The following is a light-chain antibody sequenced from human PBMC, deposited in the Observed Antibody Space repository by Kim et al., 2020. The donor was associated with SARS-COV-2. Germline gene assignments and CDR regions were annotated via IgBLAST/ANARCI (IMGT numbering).Light chain of an antibody. CDR1: NGHFTDA. CDR2: VNSDGSH. CDR3: QTWGPGIRV. J-gene: IGLJ3*02. Sequence: VKRTGTLGNGHFTDASAWHQRRPGEGPGVFMRVNSDGSHGKGDGIPARFSGSSSGAGRYLTISSLQSDDEADYYCQTWGPGIRVFGGGTKVTVL. V-gene: IGLV4-69*01.